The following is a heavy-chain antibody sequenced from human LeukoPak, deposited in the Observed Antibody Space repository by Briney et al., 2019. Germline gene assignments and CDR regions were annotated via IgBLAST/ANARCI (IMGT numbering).Heavy chain of an antibody. CDR2: VNDSGGT. V-gene: IGHV4-34*01. Sequence: SETLSLTCAVYIDSFTNYYWNWIRQTPGKGLEWIGEVNDSGGTNINPSLRSRVILSVDTSKNQFSLKLRSVTAADTAVYYCARKEGGQLVNTRRWFDPWGQGTLVTVSS. J-gene: IGHJ5*02. D-gene: IGHD6-13*01. CDR3: ARKEGGQLVNTRRWFDP. CDR1: IDSFTNYY.